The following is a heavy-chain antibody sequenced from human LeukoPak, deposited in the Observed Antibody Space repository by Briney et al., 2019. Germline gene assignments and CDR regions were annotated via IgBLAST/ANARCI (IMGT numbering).Heavy chain of an antibody. Sequence: GRSLRLSCAASRFTFSSYAMSWVRQAPGKGLEWVSAISGRGDNTYYADSVKGQFTISRDNSKNTLYLQMNSLRAEDTALYYCAKNLLSLGLIDHWGPGTLVTVSS. CDR1: RFTFSSYA. CDR3: AKNLLSLGLIDH. D-gene: IGHD3-16*01. CDR2: ISGRGDNT. J-gene: IGHJ4*02. V-gene: IGHV3-23*01.